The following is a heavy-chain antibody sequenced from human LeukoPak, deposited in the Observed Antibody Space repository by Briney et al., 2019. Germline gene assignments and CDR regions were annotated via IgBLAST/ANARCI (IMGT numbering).Heavy chain of an antibody. Sequence: GASVKVSCKASGYTFTGYYMHWVRQAPGQGLEWMGWINPNSGGTNYAQKFQGRVTTTRDTSISTAYMELSRLRSDDTAVCYCARVRGYGRTFDYWGQGTLVTVSS. V-gene: IGHV1-2*02. CDR3: ARVRGYGRTFDY. CDR1: GYTFTGYY. CDR2: INPNSGGT. J-gene: IGHJ4*02. D-gene: IGHD5-12*01.